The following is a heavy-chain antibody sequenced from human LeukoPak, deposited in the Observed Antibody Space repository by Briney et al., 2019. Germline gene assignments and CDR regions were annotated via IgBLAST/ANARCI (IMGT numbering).Heavy chain of an antibody. D-gene: IGHD6-19*01. CDR3: ARVQVADIDY. J-gene: IGHJ4*02. CDR1: GGSFSGYY. V-gene: IGHV4-34*01. CDR2: INQSGST. Sequence: SETLSLTCAVYGGSFSGYYWSWIREPPGKGLEWIGEINQSGSTNCNPSLKSRVTISVDTSKNQFSLKLSSVTAADTAVYYCARVQVADIDYWGQGTLVTVSA.